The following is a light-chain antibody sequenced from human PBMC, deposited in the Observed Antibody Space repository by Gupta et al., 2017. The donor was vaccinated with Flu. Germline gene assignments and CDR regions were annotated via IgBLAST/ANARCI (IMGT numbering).Light chain of an antibody. V-gene: IGLV3-21*02. J-gene: IGLJ3*02. CDR2: YDR. CDR1: NIGSKS. Sequence: SYVLTQPPSVSVAPGQTARITCGGNNIGSKSVHWYQQKPGQAPVLLVYYDRRRPLGIPERFSGSNSGNTATLTVSRVEAGDEADYYCQLWDSSSAHQVFGGGTKLIVL. CDR3: QLWDSSSAHQV.